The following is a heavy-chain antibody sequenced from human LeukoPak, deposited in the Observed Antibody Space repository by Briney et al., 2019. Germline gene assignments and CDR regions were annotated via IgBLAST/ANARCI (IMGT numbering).Heavy chain of an antibody. CDR3: ARVRGESPRWFDP. D-gene: IGHD3-10*01. CDR1: GFSFSGHW. CDR2: ISPTGSTT. J-gene: IGHJ5*02. Sequence: GGSLRLSCTASGFSFSGHWMHWARQLPGKGLVWVSRISPTGSTTSYADSVKGRFTISRDNAKNTLYLQMNGLRAEDTAVYYCARVRGESPRWFDPWGQGTLVTVSS. V-gene: IGHV3-74*01.